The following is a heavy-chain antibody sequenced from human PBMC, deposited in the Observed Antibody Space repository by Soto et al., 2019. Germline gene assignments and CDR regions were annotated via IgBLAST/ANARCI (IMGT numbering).Heavy chain of an antibody. V-gene: IGHV1-69*08. D-gene: IGHD3-22*01. J-gene: IGHJ4*02. CDR3: ARCLLGDDCDSDGLDN. CDR1: GGPYSKYS. CDR2: IIPIFDTT. Sequence: QVQLVQSGTEVKKPGSSVTVSCKASGGPYSKYSISWVRQAPGQGLEWLGRIIPIFDTTNYAQKFHGRSTVTADKSTSTVYRDLSSLISEDTAVYYCARCLLGDDCDSDGLDNWGQGKLVTVSS.